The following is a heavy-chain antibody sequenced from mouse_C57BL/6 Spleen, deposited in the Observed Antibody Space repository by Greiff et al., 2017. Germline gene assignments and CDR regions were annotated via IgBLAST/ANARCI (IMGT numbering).Heavy chain of an antibody. V-gene: IGHV1-52*01. CDR3: AREAGGYGSSHYWYFDV. D-gene: IGHD1-1*01. CDR2: IDPSDSET. Sequence: QFQLQQPGAELVRPGSSVKLSCKASGYTFTSYWMHWVKQRPIQGLEWIGNIDPSDSETHYNQKFKDKATLTVDKSSSTAYMQLSSLTSEDSAVYYCAREAGGYGSSHYWYFDVWGTGTTVTVSS. J-gene: IGHJ1*03. CDR1: GYTFTSYW.